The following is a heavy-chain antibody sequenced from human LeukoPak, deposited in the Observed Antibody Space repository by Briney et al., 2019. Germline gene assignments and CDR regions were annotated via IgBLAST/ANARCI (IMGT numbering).Heavy chain of an antibody. CDR1: GGSISSYY. V-gene: IGHV4-59*01. J-gene: IGHJ4*02. CDR2: IYYSGST. CDR3: ARGHDYGDH. Sequence: ASETLTLTCTVSGGSISSYYRSWIRQPPGKGLEWIGYIYYSGSTNYNPSLKSRVTISVDTSKNQFSLKLSSVTAADTAVYYCARGHDYGDHWGQGTLVTVSS.